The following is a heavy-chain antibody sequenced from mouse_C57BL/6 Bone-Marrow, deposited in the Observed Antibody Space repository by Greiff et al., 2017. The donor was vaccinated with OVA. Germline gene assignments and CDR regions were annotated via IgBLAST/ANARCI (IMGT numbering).Heavy chain of an antibody. CDR3: TSIYWDAMDY. Sequence: VQLKQSGAEFVRPGASVKLSCTASGFNIKDDYLHWVKQRPEQGLEWIGWIDPETGDTEYASKCQGKATITADTASNTAYLQLSSLTSEDTAVYYCTSIYWDAMDYWGQGTSVTVSS. J-gene: IGHJ4*01. V-gene: IGHV14-4*01. D-gene: IGHD2-1*01. CDR1: GFNIKDDY. CDR2: IDPETGDT.